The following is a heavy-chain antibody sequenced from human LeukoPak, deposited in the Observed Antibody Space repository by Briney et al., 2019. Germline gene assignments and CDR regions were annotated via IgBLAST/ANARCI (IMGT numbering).Heavy chain of an antibody. CDR2: IYYSGST. V-gene: IGHV4-39*02. Sequence: SETLSLTCTVSGGSISSSSYDWGWLRPPPGKGLAWIVCIYYSGSTHYNPSLKSRVTISVDTSKNQFSLKLSSVTAADTAVYYCAREWGFAAAGTNWFDPWGQGTLVTVSS. D-gene: IGHD6-13*01. CDR3: AREWGFAAAGTNWFDP. CDR1: GGSISSSSYD. J-gene: IGHJ5*02.